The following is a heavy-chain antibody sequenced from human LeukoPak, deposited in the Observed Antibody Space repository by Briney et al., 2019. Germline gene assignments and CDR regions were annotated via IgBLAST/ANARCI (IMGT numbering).Heavy chain of an antibody. CDR2: IKQDGSEK. D-gene: IGHD2-8*01. CDR1: X. J-gene: IGHJ4*02. V-gene: IGHV3-7*01. Sequence: XMNWVRQAPGKGLEWVANIKQDGSEKYYVDSVKGRFTISRDNAKNSLYLQIKSLRAEDTAVYYGAGGVRFGYATNDYWGQGTLVTVSS. CDR3: AGGVRFGYATNDY.